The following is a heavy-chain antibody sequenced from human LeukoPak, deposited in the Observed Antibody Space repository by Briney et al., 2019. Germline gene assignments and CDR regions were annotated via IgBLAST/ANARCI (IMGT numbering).Heavy chain of an antibody. CDR1: GYTFSRYG. CDR2: ISAYNGNT. V-gene: IGHV1-18*01. J-gene: IGHJ4*02. Sequence: GASVKVSCTASGYTFSRYGISWVRQAPGHGLEWLGWISAYNGNTNYAQKLQGRVTMTTDTSTSTAYRELRSLRSDDTAVYYCARWGPDFAYWGQGTLVTVSS. CDR3: ARWGPDFAY. D-gene: IGHD3-16*01.